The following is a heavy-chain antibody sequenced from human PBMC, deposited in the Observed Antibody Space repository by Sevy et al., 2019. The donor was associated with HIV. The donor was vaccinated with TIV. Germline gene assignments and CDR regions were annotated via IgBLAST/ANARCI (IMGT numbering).Heavy chain of an antibody. CDR1: GFTFSSYW. Sequence: GGSLRLSCAASGFTFSSYWMHWVRQAPGKGLVWVSRINSDGSSTSYADSVKGRVTISRDNAKNTLYLQMNSLRAEDTAVYYCARDQGYSGYNYPLYYYYYGMDVWGQGTTVTVSS. D-gene: IGHD5-12*01. CDR3: ARDQGYSGYNYPLYYYYYGMDV. CDR2: INSDGSST. V-gene: IGHV3-74*01. J-gene: IGHJ6*02.